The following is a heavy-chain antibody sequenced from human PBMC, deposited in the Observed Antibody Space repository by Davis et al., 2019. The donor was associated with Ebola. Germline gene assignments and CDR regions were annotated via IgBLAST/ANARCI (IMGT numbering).Heavy chain of an antibody. CDR2: MYPGDPET. V-gene: IGHV5-51*01. J-gene: IGHJ5*01. D-gene: IGHD3-16*02. CDR1: GYSFSGYW. Sequence: GESLKISCKASGYSFSGYWIGWVRQLPGKGLEWMGIMYPGDPETRYNPSFEGHVTISADKSISTVYLQWSSLKASDTAMYYCTRSKDNVVEPVGFDSWGQGTQITVSS. CDR3: TRSKDNVVEPVGFDS.